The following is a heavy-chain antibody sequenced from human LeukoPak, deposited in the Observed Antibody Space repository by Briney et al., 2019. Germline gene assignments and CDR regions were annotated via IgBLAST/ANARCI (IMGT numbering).Heavy chain of an antibody. V-gene: IGHV3-30-3*01. CDR2: ISYDGSNK. CDR3: ARAFAPAAAGRDY. Sequence: GGSLRLSCAASGFTFSSYAMHWVRQAPGKGLEWVAVISYDGSNKYYADSVKGRFTISRDNSKNTLYLQMNSLRAEDTAVYYCARAFAPAAAGRDYWGQGTLVTVSS. D-gene: IGHD6-13*01. CDR1: GFTFSSYA. J-gene: IGHJ4*02.